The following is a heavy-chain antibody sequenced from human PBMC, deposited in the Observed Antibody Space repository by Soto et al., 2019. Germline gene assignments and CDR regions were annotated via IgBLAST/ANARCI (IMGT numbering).Heavy chain of an antibody. V-gene: IGHV3-23*01. CDR2: VSASGLNT. D-gene: IGHD1-1*01. CDR1: GFTFSTYA. J-gene: IGHJ4*02. Sequence: EVQLLESGGKLVQPGGSLTLSCAASGFTFSTYAMAWVRQAPGKGLEWVSGVSASGLNTDYADPVKGRFYISRDNAKNTVSLRMNSLRGEGTALYYCASDRPRRTSGYVFDYWGQGTPVTVSS. CDR3: ASDRPRRTSGYVFDY.